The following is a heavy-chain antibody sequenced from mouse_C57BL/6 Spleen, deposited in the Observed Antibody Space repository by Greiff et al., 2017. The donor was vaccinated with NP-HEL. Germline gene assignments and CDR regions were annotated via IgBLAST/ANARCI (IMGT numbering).Heavy chain of an antibody. CDR3: ARPGDLYAMDY. CDR2: IWSGGST. V-gene: IGHV2-2*01. D-gene: IGHD3-1*01. Sequence: VKLVESGPGLVQPSQSLSITCTVSGFSLTSYGVHWVRQSPGKGLEWLGVIWSGGSTDYNAAFISRLSISKDNSKSQVFFKMNRLQADDTAIYYCARPGDLYAMDYWGQGTSVTVSS. J-gene: IGHJ4*01. CDR1: GFSLTSYG.